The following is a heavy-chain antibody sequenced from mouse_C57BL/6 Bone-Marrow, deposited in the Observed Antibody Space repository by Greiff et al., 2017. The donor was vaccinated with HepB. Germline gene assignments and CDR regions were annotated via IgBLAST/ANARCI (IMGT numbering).Heavy chain of an antibody. J-gene: IGHJ2*01. CDR1: GFNIKDDY. CDR2: IDPENGDT. Sequence: EVQLQQSGAELVRPGASVKLSCTASGFNIKDDYMHWVKQRPEQGLEWIGWIDPENGDTEYASKFQGKATITADTSSNTAYLQLSSLTSEDTAVYYCTYWDVGVDYWGQGTTLTVSS. CDR3: TYWDVGVDY. V-gene: IGHV14-4*01. D-gene: IGHD4-1*01.